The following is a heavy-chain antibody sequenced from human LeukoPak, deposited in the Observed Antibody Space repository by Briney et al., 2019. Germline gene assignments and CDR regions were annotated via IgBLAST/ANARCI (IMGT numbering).Heavy chain of an antibody. Sequence: PGGSLRLSCAASGFTFDDYAMHWVRQAPGKGLECVSGISWNSGSIGYADSVKGRFTISRDNAKNSLYLQMNSLRAEDMALYYCAKGSSGWYYYFDYWGQGTLVTVSS. J-gene: IGHJ4*02. CDR1: GFTFDDYA. CDR2: ISWNSGSI. V-gene: IGHV3-9*03. D-gene: IGHD6-19*01. CDR3: AKGSSGWYYYFDY.